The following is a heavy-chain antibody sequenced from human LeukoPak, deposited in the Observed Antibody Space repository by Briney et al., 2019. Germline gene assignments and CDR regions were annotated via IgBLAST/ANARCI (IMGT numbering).Heavy chain of an antibody. CDR3: AKMGLDAFDI. CDR2: ISYDGSNK. CDR1: GFTFSSYA. Sequence: PGGSLRLSCAASGFTFSSYAMHWVRQAPGKGLEWVAVISYDGSNKYYADSVEGRFTISRDNSKNALYLQMNSLRAEDTAVYSCAKMGLDAFDIWGQGTMVTVSS. V-gene: IGHV3-30*04. J-gene: IGHJ3*02. D-gene: IGHD2-8*01.